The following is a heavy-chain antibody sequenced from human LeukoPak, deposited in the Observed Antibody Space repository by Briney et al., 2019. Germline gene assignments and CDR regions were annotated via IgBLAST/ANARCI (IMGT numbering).Heavy chain of an antibody. CDR2: ITTSDGNT. Sequence: GGSQRLSCAASGFTFSSYTMSWVRQAPGKGLEWVSTITTSDGNTYYADSVKGRFTVSRDNSKNTLFLQMNSLRAEDTAVYYCAKDGGLWVSAHWGDSWGRGTLVTVSS. CDR3: AKDGGLWVSAHWGDS. D-gene: IGHD7-27*01. J-gene: IGHJ4*02. V-gene: IGHV3-23*01. CDR1: GFTFSSYT.